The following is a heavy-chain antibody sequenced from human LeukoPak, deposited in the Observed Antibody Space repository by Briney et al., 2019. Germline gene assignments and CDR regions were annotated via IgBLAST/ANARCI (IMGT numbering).Heavy chain of an antibody. CDR2: IYYSGST. CDR1: GGSISSGDYY. D-gene: IGHD5-18*01. Sequence: PSETLSLTCTVSGGSISSGDYYWSWIRQPPGKGLEWIGYIYYSGSTYYNPSLKSRVTISVDTSKNQFSLKLSSVTAADTAVYYCARDKNRSGYSYEVGYWGQGTLVTVSS. CDR3: ARDKNRSGYSYEVGY. V-gene: IGHV4-30-4*01. J-gene: IGHJ4*02.